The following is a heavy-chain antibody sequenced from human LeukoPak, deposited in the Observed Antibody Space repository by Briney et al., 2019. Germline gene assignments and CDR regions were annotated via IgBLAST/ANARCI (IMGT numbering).Heavy chain of an antibody. CDR2: INNSGST. CDR3: ARGDMCSSTSCFPAPGWFDP. CDR1: GGSFSGYY. D-gene: IGHD2-2*01. V-gene: IGHV4-34*01. Sequence: SETLSRTGAVYGGSFSGYYWSWIRQPPGKGLEWIGEINNSGSTNSNPSLKSRVTISVDTSKNQFSLKLSSVTAADTAVYYCARGDMCSSTSCFPAPGWFDPWGQGTLVTVSS. J-gene: IGHJ5*02.